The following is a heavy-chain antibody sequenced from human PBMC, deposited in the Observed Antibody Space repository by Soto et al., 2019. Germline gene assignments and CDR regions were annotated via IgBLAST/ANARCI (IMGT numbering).Heavy chain of an antibody. CDR3: ARDWDTARAFDY. V-gene: IGHV3-33*01. CDR2: IWYDGSNK. Sequence: PGGSLRLSCAASGFTFSTYHMHWVRQAPDKGLEWVAVIWYDGSNKNYVDYVKGRFTISRDNSKKTLYLQMNNLIAEDTAVYYCARDWDTARAFDYWGQGTLVTVSS. D-gene: IGHD5-18*01. J-gene: IGHJ4*02. CDR1: GFTFSTYH.